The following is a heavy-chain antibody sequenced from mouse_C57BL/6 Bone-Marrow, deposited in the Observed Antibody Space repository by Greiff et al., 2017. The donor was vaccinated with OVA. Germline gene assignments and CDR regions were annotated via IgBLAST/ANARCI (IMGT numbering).Heavy chain of an antibody. V-gene: IGHV5-12*01. D-gene: IGHD2-4*01. CDR1: GFTFSDYY. CDR2: ISNGGGST. CDR3: ARQGIYYDYDGAMDY. Sequence: DVKLVESGGGLVQPGGSLKLSCAASGFTFSDYYMYWVRQTPEKRLEWVAYISNGGGSTYYPDTVKGRFTISRDNAKNTLYLQMSRLKSEDTAMYYCARQGIYYDYDGAMDYWGQGTSVTVSS. J-gene: IGHJ4*01.